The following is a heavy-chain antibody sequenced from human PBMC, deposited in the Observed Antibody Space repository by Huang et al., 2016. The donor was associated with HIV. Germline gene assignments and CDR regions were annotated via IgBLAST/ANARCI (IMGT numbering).Heavy chain of an antibody. V-gene: IGHV4-34*01. J-gene: IGHJ3*02. CDR2: INHSGST. CDR3: ARERMMSWLDDHDAFDI. CDR1: GGSFSGYY. Sequence: QVQLQQWGAGLLQPSETLSLTCAVYGGSFSGYYWSGIRQSPGKGLEGIGEINHSGSTKYNPSLKSRLTISVDTSKNQFSLKLSSVTAADTAVYYCARERMMSWLDDHDAFDIWGQGTMVTVSS. D-gene: IGHD1-1*01.